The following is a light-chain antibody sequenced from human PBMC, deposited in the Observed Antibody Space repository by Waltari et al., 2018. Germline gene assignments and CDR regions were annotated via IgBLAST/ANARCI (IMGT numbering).Light chain of an antibody. CDR3: QQLNSYPSWT. J-gene: IGKJ1*01. CDR2: AAS. Sequence: IQLTQSPSSLSASVGDRVTITCRASQGISSYLAWYQQKPGKAPKRLSYAASTLQSGVPSRFSGSGSGTDFTLTISSLQPEDFATYYCQQLNSYPSWTFGQGTKVESK. CDR1: QGISSY. V-gene: IGKV1-9*01.